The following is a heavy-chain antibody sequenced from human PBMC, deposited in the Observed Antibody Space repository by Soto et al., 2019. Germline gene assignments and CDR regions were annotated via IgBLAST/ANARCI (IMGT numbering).Heavy chain of an antibody. J-gene: IGHJ6*02. CDR2: IIPIFGTA. CDR3: ARDQDSVYVINLLYFYNMDV. CDR1: GGTFSSYA. D-gene: IGHD5-12*01. V-gene: IGHV1-69*12. Sequence: QVQLVQSGAEVKKPGSSVKVSCKASGGTFSSYAISWVRQAPGQGLEWMGGIIPIFGTANYAQKFQGRVTITADESTSTAYMDLSSLRSEDTAVYYCARDQDSVYVINLLYFYNMDVLGQGTTVTVSS.